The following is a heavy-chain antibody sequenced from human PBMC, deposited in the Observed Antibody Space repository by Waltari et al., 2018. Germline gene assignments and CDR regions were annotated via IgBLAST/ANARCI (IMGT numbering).Heavy chain of an antibody. D-gene: IGHD2-8*02. CDR1: GGSFNGYY. Sequence: QVQLQQWGAGQLQPSETLSLTCAVYGGSFNGYYWGWIRQPPGKGLEWIGEINHNGNREYKPSLGSRVTMLVDTSRSQFSLKVNSVTAADTAVYYCVRLEDCSGPGGNCYSGDSFALDVWGQGTTVTVSS. CDR3: VRLEDCSGPGGNCYSGDSFALDV. V-gene: IGHV4-34*02. CDR2: INHNGNR. J-gene: IGHJ6*02.